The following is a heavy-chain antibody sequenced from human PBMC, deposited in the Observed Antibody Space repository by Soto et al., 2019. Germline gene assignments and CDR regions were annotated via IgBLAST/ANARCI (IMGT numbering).Heavy chain of an antibody. CDR3: ATQGY. V-gene: IGHV3-9*01. CDR2: ISGNSGSI. Sequence: DVQLVESGGGLVQPGRSLRLSCAASGFTFDDYAMHWVRQAPGKGLEWVSGISGNSGSIGYADSVKGRFTISRVNAKNSLYLQMHSLRAEDPALYYCATQGYWGQGTLVTVSS. CDR1: GFTFDDYA. J-gene: IGHJ4*02.